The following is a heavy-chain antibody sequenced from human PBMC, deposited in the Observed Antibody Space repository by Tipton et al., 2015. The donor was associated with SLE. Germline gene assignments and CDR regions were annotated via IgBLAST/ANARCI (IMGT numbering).Heavy chain of an antibody. V-gene: IGHV4-39*07. CDR1: GGSITNTPYF. Sequence: TLSLTCSVSGGSITNTPYFWGWIRQTPGKGLEWIGTVYYSGTTYYSPSLKSRVTISVDTSKNQFSLKLSSVTAADTAVYNCARDRSYAHFDYWGQGTLVTVSS. CDR3: ARDRSYAHFDY. J-gene: IGHJ4*02. CDR2: VYYSGTT. D-gene: IGHD1-26*01.